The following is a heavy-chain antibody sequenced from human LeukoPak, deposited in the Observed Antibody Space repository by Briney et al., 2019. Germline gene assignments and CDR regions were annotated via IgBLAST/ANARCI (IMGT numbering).Heavy chain of an antibody. CDR2: INPNSDGT. J-gene: IGHJ4*02. V-gene: IGHV1-2*02. Sequence: ASVKVSCKASGYTFTGYYMHWVRQAPGQGLEWMGWINPNSDGTNYAQKFQGRVTMTRDTSISTAYMELSRLRSDDTAVYYCARSLRGYSGYDSTEFDYWGQRTLVTVSS. CDR3: ARSLRGYSGYDSTEFDY. CDR1: GYTFTGYY. D-gene: IGHD5-12*01.